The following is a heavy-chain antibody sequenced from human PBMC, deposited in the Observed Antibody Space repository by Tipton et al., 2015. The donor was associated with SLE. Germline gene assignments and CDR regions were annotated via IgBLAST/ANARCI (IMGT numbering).Heavy chain of an antibody. D-gene: IGHD3-16*01. Sequence: SLRLSCAASGFYVSGYWMTWVRQAPGKGLEWVGNIAPDGSEEFYVDSVKGRFTMSRDNTKNSLYLHMTALRADDTAVYYCARGSALWRGDLDYWGQGKMVTVSS. CDR3: ARGSALWRGDLDY. CDR1: GFYVSGYW. J-gene: IGHJ3*01. V-gene: IGHV3-7*01. CDR2: IAPDGSEE.